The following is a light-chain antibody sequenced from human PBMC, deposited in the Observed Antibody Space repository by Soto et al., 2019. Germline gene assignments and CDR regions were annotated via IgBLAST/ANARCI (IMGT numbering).Light chain of an antibody. V-gene: IGKV1-33*01. CDR3: QQYEKLPLT. CDR1: QDITKF. J-gene: IGKJ4*01. Sequence: DIQMTQSPSSLSASVGDEVTITCQASQDITKFLNWYQHKPGNAPKLLIYDASNLKAGVPSRFSGSGSGTDFTFTISSLQPEDIAIYYCQQYEKLPLTFGGGTKVEIK. CDR2: DAS.